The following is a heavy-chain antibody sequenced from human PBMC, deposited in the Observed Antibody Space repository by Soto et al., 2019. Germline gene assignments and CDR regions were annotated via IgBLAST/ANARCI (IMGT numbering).Heavy chain of an antibody. V-gene: IGHV3-74*01. J-gene: IGHJ6*03. CDR2: INSDGSVS. CDR3: ARGDCVGGTCYSLAGSFYYYMDV. Sequence: EVPLVESGGGLVQPGGSLRLSCAASGFTFSNYWMYWVRQAPGKGLVWVSRINSDGSVSSYADSVKGRLTISRDNVKNSLYLQMDSLRAEDTAVYYCARGDCVGGTCYSLAGSFYYYMDVWGKGTTVTVFS. CDR1: GFTFSNYW. D-gene: IGHD2-15*01.